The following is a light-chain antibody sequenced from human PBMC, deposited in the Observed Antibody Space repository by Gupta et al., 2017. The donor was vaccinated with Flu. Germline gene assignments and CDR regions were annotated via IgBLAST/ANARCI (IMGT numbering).Light chain of an antibody. Sequence: IVLTQSPDTLSFSPGERATLSCRASQSVDSRSLAWHQHKPGQAPRLLIYGASIRATGLPDRFSGRASATDFTLTISIPDPEDFTVYYCQDDGNSIYTFGPGTKLEIK. J-gene: IGKJ2*01. V-gene: IGKV3-20*01. CDR3: QDDGNSIYT. CDR2: GAS. CDR1: QSVDSRS.